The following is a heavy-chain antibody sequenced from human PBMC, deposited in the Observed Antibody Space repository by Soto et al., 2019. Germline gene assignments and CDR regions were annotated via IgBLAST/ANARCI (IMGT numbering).Heavy chain of an antibody. CDR1: GFTFSSYW. J-gene: IGHJ4*02. CDR2: IDGPGTTT. V-gene: IGHV3-74*01. Sequence: EVQLVESGGGLVQPGGSLRLSCAASGFTFSSYWMHWVRQAPGKGLVWVSRIDGPGTTTNYADSVKGRFTISRDNAKNTLYLQMNGLRAEDTAVYYCTRGPLYAGPDYWGQGALVTVSS. CDR3: TRGPLYAGPDY. D-gene: IGHD2-2*02.